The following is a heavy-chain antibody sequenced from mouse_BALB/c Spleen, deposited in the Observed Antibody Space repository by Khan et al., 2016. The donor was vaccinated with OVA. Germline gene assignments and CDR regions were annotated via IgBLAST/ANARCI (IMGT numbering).Heavy chain of an antibody. CDR1: GFNIKDTY. CDR3: ATLYDNPFAY. D-gene: IGHD2-3*01. J-gene: IGHJ3*01. CDR2: IDPPNDDS. V-gene: IGHV14-3*02. Sequence: VQLQQSGAELVKPGASVKLSCSASGFNIKDTYIHWVKQRPEQGLEWIGRIDPPNDDSKYGPKFQDKATLTAETSSNTVYLQLSSQTSEDTTVYYCATLYDNPFAYWGQGTLVSVSA.